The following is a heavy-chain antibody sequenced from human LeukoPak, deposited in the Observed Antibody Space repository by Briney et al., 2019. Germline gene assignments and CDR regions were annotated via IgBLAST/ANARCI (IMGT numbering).Heavy chain of an antibody. CDR2: IHRSGGST. D-gene: IGHD5-18*01. Sequence: AGGSLRLSCAASGFTFSSYAMSWVRQAPGKGREWVSTIHRSGGSTYYAGSVKARFTISTDNSKNTLYLQVNSLRAEDTALYYCAKARRGYSYAYFDSWGQGTLVTVSS. J-gene: IGHJ4*02. CDR3: AKARRGYSYAYFDS. CDR1: GFTFSSYA. V-gene: IGHV3-23*01.